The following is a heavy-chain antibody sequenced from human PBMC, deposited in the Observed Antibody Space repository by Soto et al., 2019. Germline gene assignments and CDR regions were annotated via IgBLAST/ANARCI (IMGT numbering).Heavy chain of an antibody. Sequence: QVQLQESGPGLVKPSQTLSLTCTVSGGSIRSGEHYWSWIRQPPGKGLEWIGYIFYSGSTHYNPSLKSRLSLSVDARKNQFSLKLNSVTAADTAMYYCVRWDGRWFDPWGQGTLVTVSS. CDR3: VRWDGRWFDP. J-gene: IGHJ5*02. CDR2: IFYSGST. CDR1: GGSIRSGEHY. V-gene: IGHV4-30-4*01. D-gene: IGHD1-26*01.